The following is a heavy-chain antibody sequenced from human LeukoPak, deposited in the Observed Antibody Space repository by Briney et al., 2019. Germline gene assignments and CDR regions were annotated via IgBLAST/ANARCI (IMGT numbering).Heavy chain of an antibody. D-gene: IGHD3-22*01. CDR2: ISSSSSYI. J-gene: IGHJ4*02. CDR1: GFTFSSYS. Sequence: VGSLRLSCAASGFTFSSYSMNCVRQAPRKGLEWVSSISSSSSYIYYADSVKGRFTISRDNAKNSLYLQMNSLRAEDTAVYYCARALGIVVVSDYWGQGTPVTVSS. V-gene: IGHV3-21*01. CDR3: ARALGIVVVSDY.